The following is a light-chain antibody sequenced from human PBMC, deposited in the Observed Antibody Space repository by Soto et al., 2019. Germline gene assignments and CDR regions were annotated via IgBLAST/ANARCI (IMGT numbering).Light chain of an antibody. CDR2: GAS. CDR3: QQSSSMPWT. J-gene: IGKJ1*01. V-gene: IGKV1-39*01. CDR1: QSITSH. Sequence: DIPMTQSPSSLSASVGDRVTISCRTSQSITSHLNWYQQKPGKAPNLLIYGASNLQSGVPSRFSGSGSGTDFTLTISSLQPEDFASYYCQQSSSMPWTFGQGTKVEMK.